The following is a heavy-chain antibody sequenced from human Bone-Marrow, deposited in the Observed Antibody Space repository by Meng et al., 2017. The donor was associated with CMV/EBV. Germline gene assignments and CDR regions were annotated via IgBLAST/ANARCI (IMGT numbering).Heavy chain of an antibody. CDR2: INHSGST. Sequence: GSLRLSCAVYGGSFSGYNWSWIRQPPGKGLEWIGEINHSGSTNYNPSLKSRVTISVDTSKKWFSLKLNSVTAADTAVYYCARGREIVVVPAATGSRTYYYYAMVVWGQGTTVTVSS. D-gene: IGHD2-2*01. V-gene: IGHV4-34*01. J-gene: IGHJ6*02. CDR1: GGSFSGYN. CDR3: ARGREIVVVPAATGSRTYYYYAMVV.